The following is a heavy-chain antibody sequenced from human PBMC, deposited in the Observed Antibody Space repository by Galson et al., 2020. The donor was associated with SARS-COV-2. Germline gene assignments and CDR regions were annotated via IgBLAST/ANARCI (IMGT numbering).Heavy chain of an antibody. CDR1: GYSFTRHW. J-gene: IGHJ6*03. CDR3: ARHPFSCRIAGAVGGYYYYYCMDV. Sequence: HGESLKIPCKGSGYSFTRHWISWVRQMTGQGLEWMGRIDPSDSYTNYSPSFQGHVTISADKSTSTAYLQWSSLKASDTAMYYCARHPFSCRIAGAVGGYYYYYCMDVWGKGTTVTVSS. V-gene: IGHV5-10-1*01. CDR2: IDPSDSYT. D-gene: IGHD6-13*01.